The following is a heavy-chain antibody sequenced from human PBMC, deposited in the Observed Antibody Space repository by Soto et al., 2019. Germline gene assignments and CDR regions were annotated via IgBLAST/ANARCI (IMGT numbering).Heavy chain of an antibody. J-gene: IGHJ4*02. CDR1: GGTFSTFG. CDR3: ARTAPMDAGDKYYYDF. V-gene: IGHV1-69*13. D-gene: IGHD3-16*01. CDR2: IIPFFGTA. Sequence: GASVKGSCKTSGGTFSTFGISWVRQAPGQGLEWMGGIIPFFGTAEYSQKFEDRITITADESTNTVYMDLRSLTSEDTAIYYCARTAPMDAGDKYYYDFWGQGALVTVS.